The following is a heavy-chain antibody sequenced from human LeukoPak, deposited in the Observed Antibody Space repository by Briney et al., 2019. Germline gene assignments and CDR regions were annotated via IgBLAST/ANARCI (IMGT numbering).Heavy chain of an antibody. Sequence: GASVKVSCKVSGYTLTELSMYWVRQAPGKGLEWMGGFDPEDGETIYAQKFQGRVTMTEDTSTDTAYMELSSLRSEDTAVYYCATVGIAAADTKMAGAFDIWGQGTMVTVSS. V-gene: IGHV1-24*01. J-gene: IGHJ3*02. CDR3: ATVGIAAADTKMAGAFDI. CDR2: FDPEDGET. D-gene: IGHD6-13*01. CDR1: GYTLTELS.